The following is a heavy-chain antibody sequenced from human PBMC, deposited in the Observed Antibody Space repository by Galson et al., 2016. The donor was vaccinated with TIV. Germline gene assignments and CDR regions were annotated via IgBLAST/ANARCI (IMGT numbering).Heavy chain of an antibody. D-gene: IGHD3-22*01. Sequence: TLSLTCDVSGGSINSAGYYWSWLRQQSGEGLEWIAYIHSSGITYYNPSLKSRVTLSVETSKSQFSLNLSSVTAADTAVYCCARLFFFDTRNVLVGAFDVWGHGTMVSVSS. CDR1: GGSINSAGYY. CDR2: IHSSGIT. CDR3: ARLFFFDTRNVLVGAFDV. J-gene: IGHJ3*01. V-gene: IGHV4-31*11.